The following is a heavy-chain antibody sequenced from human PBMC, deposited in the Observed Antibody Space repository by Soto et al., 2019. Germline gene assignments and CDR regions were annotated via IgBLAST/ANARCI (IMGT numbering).Heavy chain of an antibody. Sequence: GESLKISCTGVGYSFTSYWIGWVRQMPGKGLEWMGIIYPGDSDTRYSPSFQGQVTISADKSITTAYLQWSSLKASDTATYYCARGYCNTNICDPWFDPWGQGTLVTVSS. CDR3: ARGYCNTNICDPWFDP. V-gene: IGHV5-51*01. D-gene: IGHD2-2*01. CDR2: IYPGDSDT. J-gene: IGHJ5*02. CDR1: GYSFTSYW.